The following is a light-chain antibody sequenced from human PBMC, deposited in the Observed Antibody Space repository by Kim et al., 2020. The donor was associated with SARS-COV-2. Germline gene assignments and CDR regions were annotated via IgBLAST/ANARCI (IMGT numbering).Light chain of an antibody. CDR1: QSINRY. V-gene: IGKV1-39*01. CDR2: AAS. Sequence: DIQMTQSPSSLSASVGDRVTITCRASQSINRYLNWYQQKPGKAPKLLIYAASSLQSGVPSRFSGSGSGTDFTLTINSLQPEDFATYYCQQTYSTPWTFGQGTKVDIK. J-gene: IGKJ1*01. CDR3: QQTYSTPWT.